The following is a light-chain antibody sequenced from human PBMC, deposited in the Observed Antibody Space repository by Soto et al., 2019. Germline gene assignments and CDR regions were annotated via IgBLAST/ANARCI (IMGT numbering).Light chain of an antibody. Sequence: DIQMTQSPSSLSASVGDRVTITCQASQDISNYLKWYQQKPGKAPKLLIYDASNLETGVPSRFSGSGSGTDFTFTISSLQPEDIATYYCQQYDNRFLTFGGGTKVEIK. CDR2: DAS. CDR3: QQYDNRFLT. J-gene: IGKJ4*01. V-gene: IGKV1-33*01. CDR1: QDISNY.